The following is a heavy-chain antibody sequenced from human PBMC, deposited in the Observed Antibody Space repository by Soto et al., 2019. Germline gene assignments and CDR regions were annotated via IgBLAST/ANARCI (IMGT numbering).Heavy chain of an antibody. J-gene: IGHJ4*02. CDR3: ARDLGTDYSRGY. V-gene: IGHV3-48*03. CDR2: ISDSGSSI. Sequence: EVRLVESGGGLVSPGGSLRLSCAASGFAFSSYGLNWVRQAPGRGLEWISYISDSGSSIYYVDTVKGRFTASRDNAKNSVYLQMNRLRAEDTAVYYCARDLGTDYSRGYWGQGTLVTVSS. D-gene: IGHD4-4*01. CDR1: GFAFSSYG.